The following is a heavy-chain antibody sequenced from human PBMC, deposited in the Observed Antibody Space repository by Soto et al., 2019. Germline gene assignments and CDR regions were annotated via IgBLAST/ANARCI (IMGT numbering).Heavy chain of an antibody. CDR1: GFTFRSYG. CDR3: AKGGRQWLVTSDFNY. D-gene: IGHD6-19*01. CDR2: VSHDGRNT. J-gene: IGHJ4*02. V-gene: IGHV3-30*18. Sequence: GGSLRLSCAASGFTFRSYGMHWVRQAPGKGLEWVAVVSHDGRNTHYADSVKGGFTISRDSSKNTVSLEMTSRRAEDTAVYYCAKGGRQWLVTSDFNYWGQGALVTVPS.